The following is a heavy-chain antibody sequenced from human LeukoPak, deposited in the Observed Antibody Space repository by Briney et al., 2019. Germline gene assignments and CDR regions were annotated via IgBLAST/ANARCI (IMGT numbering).Heavy chain of an antibody. CDR2: IKSKGDGETT. J-gene: IGHJ4*02. Sequence: GGSLRLSCAASGFTFTNAWMNWVRQAPGKGLAWVGRIKSKGDGETTDYAAPVKGRFTMSRDDSKAPLYLQMNYLEAEDTAVYYCTTDLGLTMIRGVIVSWGQGALVTVSS. D-gene: IGHD3-10*01. CDR1: GFTFTNAW. V-gene: IGHV3-15*01. CDR3: TTDLGLTMIRGVIVS.